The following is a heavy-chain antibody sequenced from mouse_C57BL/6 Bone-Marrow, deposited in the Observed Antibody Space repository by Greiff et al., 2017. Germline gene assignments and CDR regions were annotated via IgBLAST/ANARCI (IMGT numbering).Heavy chain of an antibody. CDR1: GFTFSDYG. V-gene: IGHV5-15*01. CDR2: ISNLAYSI. Sequence: EMKLQESGGGLVQPGGSLKLSCAASGFTFSDYGMAWVRQAPRKGPEWVAFISNLAYSIYYADTVTGRFTISRENAKNTLYLEMSSLRSEDTAMYYCARHNYDYDVGYFDVWGTGTTVTVSS. D-gene: IGHD2-4*01. CDR3: ARHNYDYDVGYFDV. J-gene: IGHJ1*03.